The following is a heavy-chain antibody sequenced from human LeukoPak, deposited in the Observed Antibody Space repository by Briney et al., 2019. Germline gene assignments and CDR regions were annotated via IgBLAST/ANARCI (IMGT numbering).Heavy chain of an antibody. CDR2: INHSGST. Sequence: PSETLSLTCAVYGGSFSGYYWSWIRQPPGKGLEWIGEINHSGSTNYNPSLKSRVTISVDTSKNQFSLKLSSVTAADTAVYYCARAITIFGVVIILSWFDPWGQGTLVTVSS. D-gene: IGHD3-3*01. V-gene: IGHV4-34*01. CDR3: ARAITIFGVVIILSWFDP. CDR1: GGSFSGYY. J-gene: IGHJ5*02.